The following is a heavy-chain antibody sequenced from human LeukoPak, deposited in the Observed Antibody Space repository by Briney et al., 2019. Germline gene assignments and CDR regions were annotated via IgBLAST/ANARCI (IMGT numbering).Heavy chain of an antibody. J-gene: IGHJ1*01. D-gene: IGHD2-2*02. CDR3: AKDFYCSSTSCYTPEYFQH. CDR1: GFTFSSYG. V-gene: IGHV3-30*02. Sequence: GGSLRLSCAASGFTFSSYGMHWLRQAPGKGLEWVAFIRYDGSNKYYADSVKGRFTISRDNSKNTLYLQMNSLRAEDTAVYYCAKDFYCSSTSCYTPEYFQHWGQGTLVTVSS. CDR2: IRYDGSNK.